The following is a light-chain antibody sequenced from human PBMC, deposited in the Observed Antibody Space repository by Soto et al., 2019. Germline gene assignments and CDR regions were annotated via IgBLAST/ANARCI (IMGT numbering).Light chain of an antibody. Sequence: QAVVTQPPSASGTPGQRVTISCSGSSSNIGSYTVNWYQQLPGTAPKLLIYTDNQRPSGVPDRFSGSKSGTSASLAISGLLSEDEADYYCAAWDDSLNVPVFGGGTQLTVL. CDR1: SSNIGSYT. J-gene: IGLJ7*01. V-gene: IGLV1-44*01. CDR2: TDN. CDR3: AAWDDSLNVPV.